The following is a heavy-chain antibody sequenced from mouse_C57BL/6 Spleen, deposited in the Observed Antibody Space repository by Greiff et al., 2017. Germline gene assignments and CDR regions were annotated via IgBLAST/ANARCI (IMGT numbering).Heavy chain of an antibody. D-gene: IGHD2-4*01. CDR3: ARGDYDEGYAMDY. CDR2: INYDGSST. CDR1: GFTFSDYY. J-gene: IGHJ4*01. V-gene: IGHV5-16*01. Sequence: EVKLVESEGGLVQPGRSLKLSCTASGFTFSDYYMAWVRQVPEKGLEWVANINYDGSSTYYLDSLKSRFIISRDNAKNILYLQMSSLKSEDTATYYCARGDYDEGYAMDYWGQGTSVTVSS.